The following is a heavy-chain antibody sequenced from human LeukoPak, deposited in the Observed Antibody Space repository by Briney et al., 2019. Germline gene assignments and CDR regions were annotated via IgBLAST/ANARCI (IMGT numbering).Heavy chain of an antibody. CDR1: GFTFDDYA. Sequence: AGRSLRLSCAASGFTFDDYAMHWVRQAPGKGLEWVAFTRYDGSNKYYADSVKGRFTISRDNSKNTLYLQMNSLRAEDTAVYYCARDWTPFDHWGQGTLVSVSS. CDR2: TRYDGSNK. J-gene: IGHJ4*02. V-gene: IGHV3-33*08. D-gene: IGHD3/OR15-3a*01. CDR3: ARDWTPFDH.